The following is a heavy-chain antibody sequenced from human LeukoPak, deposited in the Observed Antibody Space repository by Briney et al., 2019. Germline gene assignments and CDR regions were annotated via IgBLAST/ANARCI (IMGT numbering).Heavy chain of an antibody. Sequence: GASVKVSSKASGYTFTSYGISWVRQAPGQGLEWMGWISAYNGNTNYAQKLQGRVTMTTDTSTSTAYMELRSLRSDDTAVYYCAREWLAGGYNWFDPWGQGTLVTVSS. CDR1: GYTFTSYG. D-gene: IGHD6-19*01. CDR3: AREWLAGGYNWFDP. J-gene: IGHJ5*02. V-gene: IGHV1-18*01. CDR2: ISAYNGNT.